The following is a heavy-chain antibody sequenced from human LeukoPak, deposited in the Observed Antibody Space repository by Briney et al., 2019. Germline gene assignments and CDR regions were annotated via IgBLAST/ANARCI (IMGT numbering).Heavy chain of an antibody. CDR3: ARDPTAYSSGYDY. J-gene: IGHJ4*02. CDR1: GGSFSGYY. V-gene: IGHV4-34*01. Sequence: SETLSLTCAVYGGSFSGYYRSWIRQPPGKGLEWIGEINHSGSTNYNPSLKSRVTISVDTSRNQFSLKLSSVTAADTAVYYCARDPTAYSSGYDYWGQGTLVTVSS. CDR2: INHSGST. D-gene: IGHD6-19*01.